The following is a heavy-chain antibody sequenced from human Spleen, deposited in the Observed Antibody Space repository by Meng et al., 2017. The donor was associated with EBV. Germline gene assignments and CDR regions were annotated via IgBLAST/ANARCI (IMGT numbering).Heavy chain of an antibody. CDR3: ASESGRGYTPDY. CDR1: GGIFNSDA. Sequence: VQCGYEVKKPGYSGKVSCKTSGGIFNSDAISWVRQAPGQGLEWLGGLIPMFGAPNYAQRFQDRVTIIADASTSTHYMELSSLRFEDTALYYCASESGRGYTPDYWGQGTLVTVSS. J-gene: IGHJ4*02. D-gene: IGHD3-10*01. V-gene: IGHV1-69*01. CDR2: LIPMFGAP.